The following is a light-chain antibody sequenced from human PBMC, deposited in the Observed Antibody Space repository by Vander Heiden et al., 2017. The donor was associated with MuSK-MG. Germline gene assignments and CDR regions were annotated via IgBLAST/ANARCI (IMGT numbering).Light chain of an antibody. CDR3: QQDADSPST. CDR1: PSVRSGS. Sequence: EIVLTQSPGTLSLSPGERAALSCTASPSVRSGSLAWYQQKRGQAPRLLIGGASNRATGIPDRFSGSGSGTDFTLSISGLEREDFAVYYCQQDADSPSTFGQGTTLDIK. V-gene: IGKV3-20*01. J-gene: IGKJ2*01. CDR2: GAS.